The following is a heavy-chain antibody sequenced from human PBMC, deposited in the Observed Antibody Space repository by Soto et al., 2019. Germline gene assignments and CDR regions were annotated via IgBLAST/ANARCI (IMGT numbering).Heavy chain of an antibody. CDR2: ISGSGGST. CDR3: AKPTPIIPGYSSSGGMDV. J-gene: IGHJ6*02. CDR1: GFTFSSYA. D-gene: IGHD6-13*01. V-gene: IGHV3-23*01. Sequence: PGGSLRLSCAASGFTFSSYAMSWVRQAPGKGLEWVSAISGSGGSTYYADSVKGRFTISRDNSKNTLYLQMNSLRAEDTAVYYCAKPTPIIPGYSSSGGMDVWGQGTTVTVSS.